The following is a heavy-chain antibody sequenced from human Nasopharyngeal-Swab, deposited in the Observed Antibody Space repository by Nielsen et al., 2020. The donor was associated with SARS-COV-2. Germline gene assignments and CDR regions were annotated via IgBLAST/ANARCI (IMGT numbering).Heavy chain of an antibody. V-gene: IGHV3-23*01. D-gene: IGHD3-10*01. CDR3: ARKDVFAYGVDAFDI. Sequence: GESLKISCAASGFTLSSYAMHWVRQAPGKGLEWVSVVTGSGYGTDYADSVKGRFTISRDNAKNTLYLQMNSLRAEDTAVYYCARKDVFAYGVDAFDIWGQGTMVTVSS. CDR2: VTGSGYGT. CDR1: GFTLSSYA. J-gene: IGHJ3*02.